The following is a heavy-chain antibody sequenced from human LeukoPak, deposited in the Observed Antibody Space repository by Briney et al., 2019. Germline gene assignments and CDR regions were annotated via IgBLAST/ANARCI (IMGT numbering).Heavy chain of an antibody. CDR2: LNWNGDNT. CDR3: AREEGPYFDC. J-gene: IGHJ4*02. V-gene: IGHV3-20*04. CDR1: AFTFHDHG. Sequence: GGSLRLSCAASAFTFHDHGMSWVRQVPGKGLEWVSALNWNGDNTGYADSVKGRFTISRDNAKKSLYLQMNSLTAEDTAYYYCAREEGPYFDCWGQGTLVTVSS.